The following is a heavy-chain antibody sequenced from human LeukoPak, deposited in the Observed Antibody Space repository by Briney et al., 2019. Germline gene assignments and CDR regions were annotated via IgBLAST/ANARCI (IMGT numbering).Heavy chain of an antibody. D-gene: IGHD2-2*01. CDR1: GFTFSSYP. CDR2: ISGGGASA. J-gene: IGHJ4*02. CDR3: AARPLMPPRFDD. Sequence: GGSLRLSCAASGFTFSSYPMSWVRQAPGKGLQWVSTISGGGASAYYADSVKGRFTISRDNSKSTPYLQMNSLRDEDTAIYYCAARPLMPPRFDDWGQGTLVTVSS. V-gene: IGHV3-23*01.